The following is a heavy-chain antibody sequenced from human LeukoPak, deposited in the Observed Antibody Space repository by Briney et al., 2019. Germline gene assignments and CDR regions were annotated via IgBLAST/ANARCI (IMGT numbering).Heavy chain of an antibody. V-gene: IGHV3-23*01. CDR1: GFTFNSYA. Sequence: PGGSLRLSCAASGFTFNSYAMNWVRQPPGKGLEWVSAIIGSGGMTYYADSVKGRFTISRDNSKNTLYLQMNSLRAEDTAVYYCAKEAFTPVAAAGTRYTIAGAFDIWGQGTMVTVSS. D-gene: IGHD6-13*01. CDR2: IIGSGGMT. CDR3: AKEAFTPVAAAGTRYTIAGAFDI. J-gene: IGHJ3*02.